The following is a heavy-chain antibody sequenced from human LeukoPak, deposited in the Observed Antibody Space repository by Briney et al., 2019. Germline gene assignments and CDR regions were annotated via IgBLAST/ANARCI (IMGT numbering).Heavy chain of an antibody. CDR1: GFTVNTNY. CDR3: ARDGSSGRGYYYYYGMDV. Sequence: PGGSLRLSCAASGFTVNTNYMSWVRQAPGKGLEWVSIMHSVGTTYYADSVKGRFTFSRDNSKSTLYLQMNNLRAEDTAVYYCARDGSSGRGYYYYYGMDVWGEGTTVTVSS. J-gene: IGHJ6*04. D-gene: IGHD1-26*01. V-gene: IGHV3-53*01. CDR2: MHSVGTT.